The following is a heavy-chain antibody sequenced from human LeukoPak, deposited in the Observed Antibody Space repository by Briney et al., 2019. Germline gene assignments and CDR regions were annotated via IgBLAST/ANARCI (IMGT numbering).Heavy chain of an antibody. CDR1: GFTFSGYS. V-gene: IGHV3-21*01. CDR3: ARAAVNIPGIRVSFDY. D-gene: IGHD3-3*02. J-gene: IGHJ4*02. Sequence: GGSLRLSCAASGFTFSGYSMNWVRQAPGKGLEWVSSISSSSIYIYYADSLKGRFTISRDNAKTSLFLQINSLRAEDTAVYYCARAAVNIPGIRVSFDYWGQGTLVTVSS. CDR2: ISSSSIYI.